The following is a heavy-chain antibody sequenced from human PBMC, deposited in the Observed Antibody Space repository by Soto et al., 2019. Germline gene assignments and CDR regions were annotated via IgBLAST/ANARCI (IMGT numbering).Heavy chain of an antibody. CDR3: AKAQRYGGNSFFDY. D-gene: IGHD2-21*02. Sequence: GGSLRLSCVASGFTFSSYAMSWVRQAPGKGLEWVSAISGSGGSTYYADSVKGRFTISRDNSKNTLYLQMNSLRAEDTAVYYCAKAQRYGGNSFFDYWGQGTLVTVSS. V-gene: IGHV3-23*01. CDR2: ISGSGGST. J-gene: IGHJ4*02. CDR1: GFTFSSYA.